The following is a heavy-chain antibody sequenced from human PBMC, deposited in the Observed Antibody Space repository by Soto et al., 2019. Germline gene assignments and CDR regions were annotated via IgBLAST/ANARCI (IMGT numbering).Heavy chain of an antibody. CDR1: GFTVSSNY. V-gene: IGHV3-66*01. D-gene: IGHD3-3*01. Sequence: GGSLRLSCAASGFTVSSNYMSWVRQAPGKGLEWVSVIYSGGSTYYADSVKGRFTISRDNSKNTLYLQMNSLRAEDTAVYYCARAATIFGVPNYYFDYWGQGTLVTVSS. CDR2: IYSGGST. J-gene: IGHJ4*02. CDR3: ARAATIFGVPNYYFDY.